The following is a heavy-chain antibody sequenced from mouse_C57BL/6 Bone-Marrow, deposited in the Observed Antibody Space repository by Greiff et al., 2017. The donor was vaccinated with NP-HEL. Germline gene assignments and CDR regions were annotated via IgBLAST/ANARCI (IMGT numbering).Heavy chain of an antibody. V-gene: IGHV1-15*01. CDR3: TRSNDY. Sequence: VKLQESGAELVRPGASVTLSCKASGYTFTDYEMHWVKQTPVHGLEWIGAIDPETGGTAYNQKFKGKAILTADKSSSTAYMELRSLTSEDSAVYYCTRSNDYWGQGTTLTVSS. CDR1: GYTFTDYE. J-gene: IGHJ2*01. CDR2: IDPETGGT.